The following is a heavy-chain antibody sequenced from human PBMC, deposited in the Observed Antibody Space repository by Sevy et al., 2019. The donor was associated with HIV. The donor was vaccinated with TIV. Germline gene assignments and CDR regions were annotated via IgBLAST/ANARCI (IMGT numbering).Heavy chain of an antibody. CDR2: INHSGST. D-gene: IGHD4-17*01. V-gene: IGHV4-34*01. CDR3: ASRHDYGGNRDY. Sequence: SETLSLTCAVYGGSFSGYYWSWIRQPPGKGQEWIGEINHSGSTNYNPSLKSRVTISVDTSKNQFSLKLSSVTAADTAVYYCASRHDYGGNRDYWGQGTLVTVSS. CDR1: GGSFSGYY. J-gene: IGHJ4*02.